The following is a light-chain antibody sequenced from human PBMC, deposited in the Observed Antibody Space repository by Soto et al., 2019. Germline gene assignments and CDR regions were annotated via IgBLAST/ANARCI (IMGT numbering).Light chain of an antibody. CDR1: NIGDKR. J-gene: IGLJ1*01. V-gene: IGLV3-21*04. CDR2: YDS. CDR3: QVWDIMTDNYV. Sequence: ELTQPPSVSVAPEKTTTITCGGNNIGDKRVHWYRQKSGQAPVLLISYDSDRPSGIPERFSGSNSGNTATLTISRVEAGDEADYYCQVWDIMTDNYVFGGGTKLTVL.